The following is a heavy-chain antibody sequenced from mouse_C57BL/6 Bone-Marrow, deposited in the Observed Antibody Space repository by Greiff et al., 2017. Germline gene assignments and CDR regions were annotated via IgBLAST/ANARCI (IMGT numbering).Heavy chain of an antibody. CDR2: IHPNSGST. Sequence: QVQLQQPGAELVKPGASVKLSCKASGYTFTSYWMHWVKQRPGQGLEWIGMIHPNSGSTNYNEKFKSKATLTVDKSSSTAYMQLSSLTSEDSAVXYCARFDGYLYYYAMDYWGQGTSVTVSS. CDR1: GYTFTSYW. J-gene: IGHJ4*01. D-gene: IGHD2-3*01. V-gene: IGHV1-64*01. CDR3: ARFDGYLYYYAMDY.